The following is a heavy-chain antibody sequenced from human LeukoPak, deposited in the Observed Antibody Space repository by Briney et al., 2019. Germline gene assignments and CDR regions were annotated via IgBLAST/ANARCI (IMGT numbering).Heavy chain of an antibody. CDR2: ISGSGGNT. V-gene: IGHV3-23*01. CDR3: AKVPFTVTRNFGY. CDR1: GFTFSNYV. J-gene: IGHJ4*02. Sequence: PRASLRLSCAASGFTFSNYVMSWVRQAPGKGLEWVSSISGSGGNTYYADSVKGRFTISRDNSKNTLYLQMNSLRAEDTAVYYCAKVPFTVTRNFGYWGQGTLVSVSS. D-gene: IGHD4-17*01.